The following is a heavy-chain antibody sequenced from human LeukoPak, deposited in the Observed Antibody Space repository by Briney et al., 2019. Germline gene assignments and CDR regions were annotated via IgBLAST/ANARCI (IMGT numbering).Heavy chain of an antibody. CDR1: GFTLGDYA. CDR3: AKFHIVVVNGYFDY. J-gene: IGHJ4*02. CDR2: IGGSGDTT. D-gene: IGHD2-21*01. Sequence: GGSLRLSCTASGFTLGDYAMSWVRQAPGKGLEWVSAIGGSGDTTYYADSVKGGFTISRDYSKNTLYLQMNSLRAEDTAVYYCAKFHIVVVNGYFDYWGQGTLVTVSS. V-gene: IGHV3-23*01.